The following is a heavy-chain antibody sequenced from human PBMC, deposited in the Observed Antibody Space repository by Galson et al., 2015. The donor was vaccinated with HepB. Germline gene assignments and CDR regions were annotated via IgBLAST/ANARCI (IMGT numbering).Heavy chain of an antibody. D-gene: IGHD4-17*01. Sequence: SLRLSCAASGFTFSDYYMSWIRQAPGKGLEWVSYISRSSSYTNYADSVKGRFTVSRDNAKNSLYLQMNSLRAEDTAVYYCARALVDYGDQYYFDYWGQGTLVTVSS. CDR1: GFTFSDYY. V-gene: IGHV3-11*06. CDR2: ISRSSSYT. J-gene: IGHJ4*02. CDR3: ARALVDYGDQYYFDY.